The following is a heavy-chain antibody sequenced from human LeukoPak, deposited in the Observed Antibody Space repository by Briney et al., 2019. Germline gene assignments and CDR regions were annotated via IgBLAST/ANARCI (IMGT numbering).Heavy chain of an antibody. J-gene: IGHJ4*02. CDR1: GFPFSSYA. CDR3: ARDGGDYYDSTGYHWTGYFDY. Sequence: GGSLRLSCAASGFPFSSYAIHWVRQAPGKGLEWVAVISYHGGSESYADSVKGRFTISRDNSKNTVSLQMNSLRAEDTAVYYCARDGGDYYDSTGYHWTGYFDYWGQGTPVTVSS. CDR2: ISYHGGSE. D-gene: IGHD3-22*01. V-gene: IGHV3-30*01.